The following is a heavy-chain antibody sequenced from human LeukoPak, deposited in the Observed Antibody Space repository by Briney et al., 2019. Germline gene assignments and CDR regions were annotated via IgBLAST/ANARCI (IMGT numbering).Heavy chain of an antibody. V-gene: IGHV4-34*01. CDR1: GGSFSGYY. CDR2: IYYSGST. D-gene: IGHD3-10*01. J-gene: IGHJ4*02. CDR3: AKEIPRYYYGSGGY. Sequence: SETLSLTCAVYGGSFSGYYWSWIRQPPGKGLEWIGSIYYSGSTYYNPSLKSRVTISVDTSKNQFSLKLSSVTAADTAVYYCAKEIPRYYYGSGGYWGQGTLVTVSS.